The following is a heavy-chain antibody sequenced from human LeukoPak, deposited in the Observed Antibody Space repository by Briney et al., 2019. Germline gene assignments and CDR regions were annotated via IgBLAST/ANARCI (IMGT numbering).Heavy chain of an antibody. D-gene: IGHD6-13*01. CDR1: GGSLNNYY. CDR3: ARGAWYAGY. CDR2: IYYTGST. V-gene: IGHV4-59*01. J-gene: IGHJ4*02. Sequence: PSETLSLTCTVSGGSLNNYYWTWLRQPPGKGLEWIGYIYYTGSTNYNPSLKSRVTISLDTSKNQFSLRLSSVTAADTAMYFCARGAWYAGYWGQGTLVTVSS.